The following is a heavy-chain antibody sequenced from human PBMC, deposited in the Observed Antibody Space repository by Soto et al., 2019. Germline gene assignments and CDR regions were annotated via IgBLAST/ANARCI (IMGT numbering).Heavy chain of an antibody. CDR1: GGSISSGGYS. V-gene: IGHV4-30-2*01. CDR3: AREGKEIAAAGTGFIWNWFDP. J-gene: IGHJ5*02. Sequence: PSETLSLTCAVSGGSISSGGYSWSWIRQPPGKGLEWIGYIYHSGSTYYNPSLKSRVTISVDTSKNQFSLKLSSVTAADTAVYYCAREGKEIAAAGTGFIWNWFDPWGQGTLVTVSS. CDR2: IYHSGST. D-gene: IGHD6-13*01.